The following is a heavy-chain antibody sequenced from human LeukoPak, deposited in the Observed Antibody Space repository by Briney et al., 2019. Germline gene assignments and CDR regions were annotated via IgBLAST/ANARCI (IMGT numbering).Heavy chain of an antibody. Sequence: PGGSLRLSCAASGFTFSSYSMSWVRQAPGKGLEWVSAISGSGGSTYYADSVKGRFTISRDNSKNTLYLQMNSLRAEDTAVYYCAKASYYDFWSGYPRIDYWGQGTLVTVSS. D-gene: IGHD3-3*01. CDR1: GFTFSSYS. J-gene: IGHJ4*02. V-gene: IGHV3-23*01. CDR3: AKASYYDFWSGYPRIDY. CDR2: ISGSGGST.